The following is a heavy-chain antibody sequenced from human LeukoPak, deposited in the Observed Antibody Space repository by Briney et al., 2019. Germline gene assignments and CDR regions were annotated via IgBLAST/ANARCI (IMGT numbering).Heavy chain of an antibody. CDR1: GFIFSNYA. CDR2: MSGSGGST. CDR3: ARDRAAADLDY. D-gene: IGHD6-13*01. J-gene: IGHJ4*02. V-gene: IGHV3-23*01. Sequence: GGSLRLSCAASGFIFSNYAMSWVRQAPGKGLEWVSSMSGSGGSTYYADSVKGRFTISRDNSKNTLYLQMNSLRAEDTAVYYCARDRAAADLDYWGQGTLVTVSS.